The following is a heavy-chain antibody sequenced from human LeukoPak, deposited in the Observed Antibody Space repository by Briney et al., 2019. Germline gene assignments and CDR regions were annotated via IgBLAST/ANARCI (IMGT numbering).Heavy chain of an antibody. J-gene: IGHJ2*01. CDR1: GGSFSGYY. CDR2: INHSGST. Sequence: SETLSLTCAVYGGSFSGYYWSWIRQPPGKGLEWIGEINHSGSTNYNPSLKSRVTISVDTSKNQFSLKLSSVTAADTAVYYCARESSNYDRWYFDLWGRGTLVTVSS. CDR3: ARESSNYDRWYFDL. V-gene: IGHV4-34*01. D-gene: IGHD4-11*01.